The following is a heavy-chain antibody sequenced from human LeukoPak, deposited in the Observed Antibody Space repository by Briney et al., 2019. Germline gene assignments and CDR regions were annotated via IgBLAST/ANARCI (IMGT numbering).Heavy chain of an antibody. CDR2: INHSGST. V-gene: IGHV4-34*01. J-gene: IGHJ4*02. Sequence: PSETLSLTCAVYGGSFSGYYWSWIRQPPGKGLEWIGEINHSGSTNYNPSLKSRATISVDTSKNQFSLKLSSVTAADTAVYYCARPELRYYDFWSGYSFDYWGQGTLVTVSS. D-gene: IGHD3-3*01. CDR3: ARPELRYYDFWSGYSFDY. CDR1: GGSFSGYY.